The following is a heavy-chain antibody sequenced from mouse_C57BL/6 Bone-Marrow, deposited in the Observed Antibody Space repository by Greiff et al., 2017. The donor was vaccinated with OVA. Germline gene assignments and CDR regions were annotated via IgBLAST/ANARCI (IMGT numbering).Heavy chain of an antibody. CDR2: INPNNGGT. CDR1: GYTFTDYY. CDR3: AKLYYGSSHWYFDV. D-gene: IGHD1-1*01. V-gene: IGHV1-26*01. Sequence: EVQVVESGPELVKPGASVKISCKASGYTFTDYYMNWVKQSHGKSLEWIGDINPNNGGTSYNQKFKGKATLTVDKSSSTAYMELRSLTSEDSAVYYCAKLYYGSSHWYFDVWGTGTTVTVSS. J-gene: IGHJ1*03.